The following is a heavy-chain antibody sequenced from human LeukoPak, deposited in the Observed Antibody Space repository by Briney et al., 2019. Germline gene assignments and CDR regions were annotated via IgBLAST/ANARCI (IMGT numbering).Heavy chain of an antibody. V-gene: IGHV3-23*01. D-gene: IGHD3-22*01. CDR3: AKHSYDSSGYYHFAY. Sequence: GWSLRLSCAASGFTFSSYVLSWVRQAPGKGLEWGSGITISGGSTYYADSVKGRFTISGDSSKNTLYLQMNSLRAEDTAVYYCAKHSYDSSGYYHFAYWGQGTLVTVSS. CDR1: GFTFSSYV. CDR2: ITISGGST. J-gene: IGHJ4*02.